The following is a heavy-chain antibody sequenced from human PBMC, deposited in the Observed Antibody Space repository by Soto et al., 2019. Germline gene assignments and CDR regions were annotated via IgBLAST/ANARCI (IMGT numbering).Heavy chain of an antibody. Sequence: ETLSLTCAVYGGSFSGYYWSWIRQPPGKGLEWIGEINHSGSTNYNPSLKSRVTISVDTSKNQFSLKLSSVTAADTAVYYCARRTTVIQFDYWGQGTLVTVSS. CDR1: GGSFSGYY. D-gene: IGHD4-4*01. CDR3: ARRTTVIQFDY. CDR2: INHSGST. J-gene: IGHJ4*02. V-gene: IGHV4-34*01.